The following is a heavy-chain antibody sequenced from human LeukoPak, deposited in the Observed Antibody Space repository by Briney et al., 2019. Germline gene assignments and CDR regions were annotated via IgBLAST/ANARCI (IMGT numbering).Heavy chain of an antibody. D-gene: IGHD6-13*01. CDR1: GFTFSSYW. Sequence: GGSLRLSCAASGFTFSSYWMSWVRQAPGKGLEWVANIKQDGSEKYYVDSVKGRFTIPRDNAKNSLYLQMNSLRAEDTAVYYCARHSSSWSLTLDYWGQGTLVTVSS. J-gene: IGHJ4*02. V-gene: IGHV3-7*01. CDR2: IKQDGSEK. CDR3: ARHSSSWSLTLDY.